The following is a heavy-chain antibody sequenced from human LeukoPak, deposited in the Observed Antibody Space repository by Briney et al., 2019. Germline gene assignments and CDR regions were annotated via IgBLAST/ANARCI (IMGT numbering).Heavy chain of an antibody. D-gene: IGHD3-3*01. CDR3: ARDYSDYDFWSGYTDY. CDR2: ISSSSSYI. CDR1: GFTFSSYS. Sequence: GSLRLSCAASGFTFSSYSMNWVRQAPGKGLEWVSSISSSSSYIYYADSVKGRFTISRDNAKNSLYLQMNSLRAEDTAVYYCARDYSDYDFWSGYTDYWGQGTLVTVSS. V-gene: IGHV3-21*01. J-gene: IGHJ4*02.